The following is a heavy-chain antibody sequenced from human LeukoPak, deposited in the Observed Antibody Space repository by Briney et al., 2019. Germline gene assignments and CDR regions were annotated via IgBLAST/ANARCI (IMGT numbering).Heavy chain of an antibody. D-gene: IGHD2-15*01. CDR1: GFTFSSYW. V-gene: IGHV3-74*01. J-gene: IGHJ4*02. Sequence: GSLRLSCAASGFTFSSYWMHWVRQAPGTGLVWVSRINDDGSSTTYADSVKGRFTISRDNSKDTLYLQMNSLRAEDTAVYYCAPDLRGAAWSLDYWGQGTLVTVSS. CDR2: INDDGSST. CDR3: APDLRGAAWSLDY.